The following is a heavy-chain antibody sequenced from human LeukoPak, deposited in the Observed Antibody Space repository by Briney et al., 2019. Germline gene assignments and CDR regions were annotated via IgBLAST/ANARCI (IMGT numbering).Heavy chain of an antibody. D-gene: IGHD5-12*01. CDR1: GGSISNYY. CDR2: IYYSGST. CDR3: ARGFDSKSTYFDY. J-gene: IGHJ4*02. Sequence: PSGTLSLSCTVSGGSISNYYWNWLRQPPGKGLEWIGYIYYSGSTNYNPSPKSRVTMSLDTSKNQFSLRLTSVTAADTAVYYCARGFDSKSTYFDYWGQGTLVTVSS. V-gene: IGHV4-59*01.